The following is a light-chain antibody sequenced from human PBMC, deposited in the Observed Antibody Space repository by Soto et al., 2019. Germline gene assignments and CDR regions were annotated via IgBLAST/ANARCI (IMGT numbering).Light chain of an antibody. CDR1: QSVSSSY. CDR3: QQYGSSRT. V-gene: IGKV3-20*01. Sequence: EIVLTQSPGTLSLSPGERATLSCRASQSVSSSYLAWYQQKPGQAPRLRIYGASSRATGIPDRFSGSGSGTEFTLTISRREPEDFAVYYCQQYGSSRTFGQGTKVEIK. CDR2: GAS. J-gene: IGKJ1*01.